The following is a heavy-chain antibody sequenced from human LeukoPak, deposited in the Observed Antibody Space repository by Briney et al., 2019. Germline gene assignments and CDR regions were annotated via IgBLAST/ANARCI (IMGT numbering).Heavy chain of an antibody. V-gene: IGHV4-39*01. CDR3: SILLTAFDY. D-gene: IGHD2-21*01. CDR1: GGSISSSSYY. CDR2: IYYSGST. J-gene: IGHJ4*02. Sequence: PSETLSLTCTVSGGSISSSSYYWGWIRQPPGKGLEWIGSIYYSGSTYYNPSLKSRVTISVDTSKNQFSLKLSSVTAADTAVYYCSILLTAFDYWGQGTLVAVSS.